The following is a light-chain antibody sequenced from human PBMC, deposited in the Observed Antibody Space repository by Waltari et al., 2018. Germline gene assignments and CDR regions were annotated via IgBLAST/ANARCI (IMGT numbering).Light chain of an antibody. CDR2: LGS. J-gene: IGKJ2*01. CDR1: RSLLNSTGYNC. Sequence: DIVMTQSQLSLPVTPGEPASIFCRSSRSLLNSTGYNCLVWYLQKPGQSPQLLIYLGSSRASGVPDRFSGSGSGTDFTLKISRVEAEDVGVYYCMQSLQIRTFGQGTKLEIK. CDR3: MQSLQIRT. V-gene: IGKV2-28*01.